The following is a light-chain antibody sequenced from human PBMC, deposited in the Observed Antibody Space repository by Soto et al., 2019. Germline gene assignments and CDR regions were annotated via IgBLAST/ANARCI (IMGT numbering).Light chain of an antibody. CDR1: QSIRSY. J-gene: IGKJ1*01. V-gene: IGKV1-39*01. CDR3: QQGYSRPRT. Sequence: IQITQSPSSLSASVGDRVTITCRASQSIRSYLNWYQQKPGKAPNLLIYAASSVQSGVPSRFSGSGSGTDFTLTISSLQPEDFATYFCQQGYSRPRTFGQGTKVDI. CDR2: AAS.